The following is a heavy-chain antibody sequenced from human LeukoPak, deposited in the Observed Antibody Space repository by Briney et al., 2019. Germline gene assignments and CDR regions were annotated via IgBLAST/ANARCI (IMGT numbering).Heavy chain of an antibody. CDR2: ISSNGGST. CDR3: ARSSDSSGWVDY. V-gene: IGHV3-64*04. CDR1: GFTFSSYA. D-gene: IGHD6-19*01. J-gene: IGHJ4*02. Sequence: SGGSLRLSCSASGFTFSSYAMHWVRQAPGKGLEYASAISSNGGSTYYADSVKGRFTISRDNSKNTLYLQMNSLRAEDTAVYYCARSSDSSGWVDYWGQGTLVTVSS.